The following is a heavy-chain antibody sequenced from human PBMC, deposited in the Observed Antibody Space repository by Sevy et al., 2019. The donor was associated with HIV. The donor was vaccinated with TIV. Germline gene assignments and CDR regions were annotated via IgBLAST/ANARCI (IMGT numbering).Heavy chain of an antibody. D-gene: IGHD1-1*01. CDR1: GFTVSSYG. Sequence: GGSLRLSCVASGFTVSSYGMAWVRQAPGKGLEWVAVISFDGNYEDYADSVKGRFTISRDNSKKTVYLQMNSLRPEDTAVYYCAKPLRVTTTLDYFDSWGQGTLVTVSS. V-gene: IGHV3-30*18. J-gene: IGHJ4*02. CDR2: ISFDGNYE. CDR3: AKPLRVTTTLDYFDS.